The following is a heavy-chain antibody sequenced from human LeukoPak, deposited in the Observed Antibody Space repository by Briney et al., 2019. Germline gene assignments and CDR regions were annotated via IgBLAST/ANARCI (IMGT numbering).Heavy chain of an antibody. CDR2: IYYRGST. CDR1: GYSISSGYY. D-gene: IGHD1-26*01. CDR3: ARYREVGATVDY. Sequence: SETLSLTCTVSGYSISSGYYWGWIRQPPGRGLEWIASIYYRGSTHYNPSLASLKSRVTIPGDTSKNQFSLKLSSVTAADTAVYYCARYREVGATVDYWGQGTLVTVSS. V-gene: IGHV4-38-2*02. J-gene: IGHJ4*02.